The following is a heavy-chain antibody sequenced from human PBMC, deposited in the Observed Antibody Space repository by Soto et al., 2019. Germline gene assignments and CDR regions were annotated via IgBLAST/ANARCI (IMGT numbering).Heavy chain of an antibody. Sequence: QVQLVESGGGVVQPGRSLRLSCAASGFTFSSYGMHWVRQAPGKGLEWVAVIWYDGSNKYYADSVKGRFTISRDNSKNSLDLQMNSLRAEDTAVYYCAREDRCLTCDYWGQGTLVTVSS. CDR1: GFTFSSYG. CDR3: AREDRCLTCDY. J-gene: IGHJ4*02. V-gene: IGHV3-33*01. D-gene: IGHD2-15*01. CDR2: IWYDGSNK.